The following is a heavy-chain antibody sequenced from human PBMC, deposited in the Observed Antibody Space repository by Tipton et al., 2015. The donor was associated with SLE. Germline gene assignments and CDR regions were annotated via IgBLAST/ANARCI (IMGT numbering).Heavy chain of an antibody. Sequence: TLSLTCVVSGASISTEGYSWSWLRQPPGKGLDWIGYIYYSGSTNYNPSLKSRVTISVDTSKIQFSLKLNSVTAADTAVYYCARGVGYEDIRGQGALVTVS. CDR2: IYYSGST. D-gene: IGHD5-12*01. V-gene: IGHV4-61*08. CDR1: GASISTEGYS. CDR3: ARGVGYEDI. J-gene: IGHJ4*02.